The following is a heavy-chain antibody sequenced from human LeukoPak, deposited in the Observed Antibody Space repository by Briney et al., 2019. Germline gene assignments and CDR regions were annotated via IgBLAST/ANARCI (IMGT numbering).Heavy chain of an antibody. CDR1: GFTFSSYG. CDR3: AKDHYDSSGYHDAFDI. D-gene: IGHD3-22*01. V-gene: IGHV3-30*18. Sequence: GGSLRLSCEASGFTFSSYGMHWVRQAPGKGLEWVAVISYDGSNKYYADSVKGRFTISRDNSKNTLYLQMNSLRAEDTAVYYCAKDHYDSSGYHDAFDIWGQGTMVTVSS. J-gene: IGHJ3*02. CDR2: ISYDGSNK.